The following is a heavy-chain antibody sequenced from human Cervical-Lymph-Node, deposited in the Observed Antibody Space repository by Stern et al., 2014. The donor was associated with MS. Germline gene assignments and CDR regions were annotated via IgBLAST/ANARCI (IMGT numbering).Heavy chain of an antibody. D-gene: IGHD6-19*01. CDR1: GGSISPNY. Sequence: QVPLQESGPGLVTPSETLSLSCSVSGGSISPNYWSWVRQAPGKGLEWLGHVYHTGRTDYNPSLKTRVAISVDLAKNTFSLNLTSVTAADTAIYFCTRKGVAVRDAFDVWGQGTMAIVSS. V-gene: IGHV4-59*12. CDR3: TRKGVAVRDAFDV. J-gene: IGHJ3*01. CDR2: VYHTGRT.